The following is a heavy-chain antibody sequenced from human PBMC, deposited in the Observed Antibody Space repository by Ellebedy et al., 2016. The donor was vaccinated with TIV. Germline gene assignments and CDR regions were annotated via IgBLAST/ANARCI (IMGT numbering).Heavy chain of an antibody. CDR2: INPNDGVT. V-gene: IGHV1-46*01. CDR1: GYTFTVYY. Sequence: AASVKVSCKTSGYTFTVYYMHWVRQAPGQGLEWLGIINPNDGVTTFARKFQGRVSMPRDTSTSTVYMELSSLTSEDTAVYYCARGEGYGSSYFNFWGQGTLATVSS. D-gene: IGHD6-6*01. CDR3: ARGEGYGSSYFNF. J-gene: IGHJ4*02.